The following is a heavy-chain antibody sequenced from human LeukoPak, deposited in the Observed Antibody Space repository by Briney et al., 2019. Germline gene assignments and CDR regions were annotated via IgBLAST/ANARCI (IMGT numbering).Heavy chain of an antibody. J-gene: IGHJ4*02. Sequence: GAAVNVSCKASGYIFPSYVLHGVRQAPAQGLEGVGWINTNTGNPTYPQGFTGRFVFSLDPSASTAYLQLSSLKADHTAMYYCARGDYETHGYQTRWGQGTLVTVPS. D-gene: IGHD3-22*01. CDR1: GYIFPSYV. CDR2: INTNTGNP. CDR3: ARGDYETHGYQTR. V-gene: IGHV7-4-1*02.